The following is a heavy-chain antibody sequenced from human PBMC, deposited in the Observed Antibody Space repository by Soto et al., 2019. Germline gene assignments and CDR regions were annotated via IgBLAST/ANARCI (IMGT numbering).Heavy chain of an antibody. J-gene: IGHJ6*02. V-gene: IGHV4-31*03. CDR1: GGSISSGRYY. CDR3: ARGQLGRDYYYYYGMDV. CDR2: IYYSGST. D-gene: IGHD6-6*01. Sequence: SETLSLTCTVSGGSISSGRYYWSWIRQHPGKGLEWIGYIYYSGSTYYNPSLKSRVTISVDTSKNQFSLKLSSVTAADTAVYYCARGQLGRDYYYYYGMDVWGQGTTVTFSS.